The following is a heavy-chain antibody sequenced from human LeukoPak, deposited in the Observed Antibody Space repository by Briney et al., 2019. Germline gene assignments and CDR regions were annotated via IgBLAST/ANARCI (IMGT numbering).Heavy chain of an antibody. Sequence: GGSLRVSWAASGFTFSRYAMGWVRQAPGKGLGGGWDISGSGCSTYYPDSVKGRLTISRDNSKNTLYLQMNSLRAEDTAVYYCARDRAEAALFIVARPPIDYWGQGTLVTVSS. D-gene: IGHD6-6*01. J-gene: IGHJ4*02. CDR3: ARDRAEAALFIVARPPIDY. CDR1: GFTFSRYA. V-gene: IGHV3-23*01. CDR2: ISGSGCST.